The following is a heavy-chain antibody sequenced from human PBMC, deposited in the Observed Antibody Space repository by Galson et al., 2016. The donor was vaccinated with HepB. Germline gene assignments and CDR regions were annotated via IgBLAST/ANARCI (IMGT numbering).Heavy chain of an antibody. CDR2: ISTRRTT. D-gene: IGHD1-1*01. V-gene: IGHV3-23*01. CDR3: AKERLVRRIFDH. CDR1: GFVFSNFG. Sequence: SLRLSCAASGFVFSNFGLSWVRQAPGKGLEWVASISTRRTTNYSDSVQGRFTISRDNSNNTLYLQMNGLRVEDTAVYYCAKERLVRRIFDHWGQGTLLTVSS. J-gene: IGHJ4*02.